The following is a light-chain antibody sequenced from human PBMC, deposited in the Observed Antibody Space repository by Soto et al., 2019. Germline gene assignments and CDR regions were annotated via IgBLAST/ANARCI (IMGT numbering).Light chain of an antibody. J-gene: IGKJ1*01. V-gene: IGKV3-20*01. CDR3: KQYGTSPRT. CDR1: QSVSNNY. Sequence: EIVLTQSPGTLSLSPGERATLSCRASQSVSNNYLAWYQQRPGPAHRLLIYAAYSRAPGIQDRFRGSGSGTDFTLTIRRLEPEDFAVYYCKQYGTSPRTFGQGTKVDI. CDR2: AAY.